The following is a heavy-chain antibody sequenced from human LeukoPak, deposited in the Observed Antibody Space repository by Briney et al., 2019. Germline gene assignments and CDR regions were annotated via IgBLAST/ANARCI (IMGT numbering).Heavy chain of an antibody. CDR2: ISGSGVST. V-gene: IGHV3-23*01. Sequence: GGSLRLSCAASGFTFSTYSMNWVRQAPGKGLEWVSAISGSGVSTYYADSVKGRFTISRDNSKNTLYLQMNSLRAEDTAVYYCAKAGAVVVVAAKFFDYWGQGTLVTVSS. CDR3: AKAGAVVVVAAKFFDY. J-gene: IGHJ4*02. CDR1: GFTFSTYS. D-gene: IGHD2-15*01.